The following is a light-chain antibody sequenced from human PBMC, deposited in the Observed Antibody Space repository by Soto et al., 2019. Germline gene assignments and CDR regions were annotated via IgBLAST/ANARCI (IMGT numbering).Light chain of an antibody. Sequence: QAVVTQPPSVSGAPGQRVTISCTGSSSNIGAGYDVHWYQQLPGTAPKLLIYGNSNRPSGVPDRFSGSKSGTSASLATTGLQAEDEADYYCQSYDSRLSGWVFGGGTKLTVL. CDR2: GNS. J-gene: IGLJ3*02. CDR1: SSNIGAGYD. CDR3: QSYDSRLSGWV. V-gene: IGLV1-40*01.